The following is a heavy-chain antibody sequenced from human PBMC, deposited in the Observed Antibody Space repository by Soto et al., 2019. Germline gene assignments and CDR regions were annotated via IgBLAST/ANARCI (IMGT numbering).Heavy chain of an antibody. V-gene: IGHV4-39*01. J-gene: IGHJ6*02. CDR3: ASGLWQQLVGDYYYGMDV. CDR2: IYYSGST. CDR1: GGSISSSSYY. D-gene: IGHD6-6*01. Sequence: SETLSLTCTVSGGSISSSSYYWGWIRQPPGKGLEWIGSIYYSGSTYYNPSLKSRVTISVDTSKNQFSLKLSSVTAADTAVYYCASGLWQQLVGDYYYGMDVWGRETTVTVSS.